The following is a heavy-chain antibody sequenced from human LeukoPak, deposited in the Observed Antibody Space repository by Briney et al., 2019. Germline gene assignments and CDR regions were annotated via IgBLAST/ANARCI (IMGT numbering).Heavy chain of an antibody. CDR2: ISYDGSNK. D-gene: IGHD6-13*01. CDR1: EFTFSSYG. Sequence: GGSLRLSCAASEFTFSSYGMHWVRQAPGKGLEWVAVISYDGSNKYYADSVKGRFTISRDNSKNTLYLQMNSLRAEDTAVYYCAKGYSSSWYYRYFDYWGQGTLVTVSS. J-gene: IGHJ4*02. V-gene: IGHV3-30*18. CDR3: AKGYSSSWYYRYFDY.